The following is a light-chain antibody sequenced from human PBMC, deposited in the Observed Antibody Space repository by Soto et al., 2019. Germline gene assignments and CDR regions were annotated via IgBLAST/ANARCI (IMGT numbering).Light chain of an antibody. CDR2: AAS. CDR1: QGISSY. CDR3: QQLNSYPPWT. J-gene: IGKJ1*01. V-gene: IGKV1-9*01. Sequence: DIQLTQSPSFLSASVGDRVTITCGASQGISSYLAWYQQKPGKAPKLLIYAASTLQSGVPSRFSGSGSGTEFTLTISSLQPEDFATYYCQQLNSYPPWTFGQGTKVDIK.